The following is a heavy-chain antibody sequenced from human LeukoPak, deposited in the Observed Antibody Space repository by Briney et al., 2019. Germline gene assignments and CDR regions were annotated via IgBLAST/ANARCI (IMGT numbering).Heavy chain of an antibody. CDR2: MNPNSGNT. D-gene: IGHD1-14*01. CDR3: AGWRKTHFDY. Sequence: PGASVKVSCKASGYTFTSYDINWVRQATGQGLEWMGWMNPNSGNTGYAQKFQGRVTITTDESTSTAYMELSSLRSEDTAVYYCAGWRKTHFDYWGQGTLVTVSS. V-gene: IGHV1-8*01. J-gene: IGHJ4*02. CDR1: GYTFTSYD.